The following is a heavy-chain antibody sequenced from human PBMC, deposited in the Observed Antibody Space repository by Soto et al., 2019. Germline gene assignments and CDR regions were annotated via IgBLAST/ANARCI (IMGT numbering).Heavy chain of an antibody. CDR2: IYYSGST. Sequence: SETLSLTCTVSGGSISSSSYYWGWIRQPPGKGLEWIGSIYYSGSTYYNPSLKSRVTISVDTSKNQFSLKLSSVTAADTAVYYCARQPPIDPWGQGTLVTVSS. J-gene: IGHJ5*02. CDR1: GGSISSSSYY. CDR3: ARQPPIDP. V-gene: IGHV4-39*01.